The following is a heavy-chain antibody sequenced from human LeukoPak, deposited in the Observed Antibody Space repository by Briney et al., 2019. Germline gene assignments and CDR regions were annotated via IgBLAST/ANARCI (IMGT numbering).Heavy chain of an antibody. CDR2: IWYDGSNK. Sequence: GGSLRLSCSASGFTFKSYAMHWVRQAPGKGLAWVAVIWYDGSNKYYADSVKGRFTISRDNSKNTLYLQMNSLRAEDTGVYYCAKDHYWSIDYWGRGTLVTVSS. D-gene: IGHD3-3*01. J-gene: IGHJ4*02. CDR3: AKDHYWSIDY. CDR1: GFTFKSYA. V-gene: IGHV3-33*06.